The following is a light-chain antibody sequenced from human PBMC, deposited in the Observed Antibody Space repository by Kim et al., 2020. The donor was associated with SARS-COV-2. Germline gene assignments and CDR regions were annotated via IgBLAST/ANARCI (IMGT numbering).Light chain of an antibody. CDR3: QQRNKWPPMT. V-gene: IGKV3-11*01. CDR1: QNVDSC. Sequence: ENVLTQSPATLSLSPGETATLSCRASQNVDSCLAWYQQKPGQAPRLLIYDTSNRATGIPARFSGSGSGTDFTITISSLEPEDFAVYYCQQRNKWPPMTVGQGTRLESK. J-gene: IGKJ5*01. CDR2: DTS.